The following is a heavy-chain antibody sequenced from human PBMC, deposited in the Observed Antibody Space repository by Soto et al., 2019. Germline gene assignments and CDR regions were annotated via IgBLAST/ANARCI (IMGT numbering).Heavy chain of an antibody. CDR3: ARGGAIAAHSSLFDY. J-gene: IGHJ4*02. V-gene: IGHV4-61*01. Sequence: SETLSLTCTVSGGSVSSGSYYWSWIRQPPGKGLEWIGYIYYSGSTNYSPSLKSRVTISVDTSKNQFSLKLSSVTAADTAVYYCARGGAIAAHSSLFDYWGQGTLVTVSS. CDR1: GGSVSSGSYY. D-gene: IGHD6-13*01. CDR2: IYYSGST.